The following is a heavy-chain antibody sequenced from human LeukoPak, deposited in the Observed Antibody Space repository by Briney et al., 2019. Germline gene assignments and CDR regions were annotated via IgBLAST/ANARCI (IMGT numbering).Heavy chain of an antibody. V-gene: IGHV3-11*01. CDR3: ASSGCRGGSCYLGSYYYYGMDV. J-gene: IGHJ6*02. CDR2: ISSSGSTI. Sequence: GGSLRLSCAASGFTFSDYYMSWIRQAPGKGLEWVSYISSSGSTIYYADSVKGRFTISRDNAKNSLYLQMNSLRAEDTAVYYCASSGCRGGSCYLGSYYYYGMDVWGQGTTVTVSS. CDR1: GFTFSDYY. D-gene: IGHD2-15*01.